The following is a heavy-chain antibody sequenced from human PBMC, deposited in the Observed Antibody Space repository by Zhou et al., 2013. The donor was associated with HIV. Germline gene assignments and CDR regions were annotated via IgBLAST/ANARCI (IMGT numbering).Heavy chain of an antibody. J-gene: IGHJ4*02. V-gene: IGHV1-69*12. Sequence: QVQLVQSGAEIKKPGSSVRVSCKTSEGTFRTYAISWVRQTRGQGLEWMGWIIPIYGTANYAQKFQGRVTITADESTSTAYMELSSLRSEDTAVYYCARAAETYYYDSSGYGRFDYWGQGTLVTVSS. CDR3: ARAAETYYYDSSGYGRFDY. CDR1: EGTFRTYA. D-gene: IGHD3-22*01. CDR2: IIPIYGTA.